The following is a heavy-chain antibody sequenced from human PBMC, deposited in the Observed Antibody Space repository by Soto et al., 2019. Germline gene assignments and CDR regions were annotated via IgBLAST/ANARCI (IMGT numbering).Heavy chain of an antibody. V-gene: IGHV3-21*06. D-gene: IGHD3-10*01. J-gene: IGHJ6*02. CDR3: VRSPKMGLPITYYYIMDV. CDR1: GFTLRTYT. CDR2: ISISSSDR. Sequence: GGSLRLSCAASGFTLRTYTMNWVRQAPGKGLEWVSSISISSSDRYYADSVRGRFTISRDNAKNALYLQMNSLRADDTAVYFCVRSPKMGLPITYYYIMDVWGQGTTVTVSS.